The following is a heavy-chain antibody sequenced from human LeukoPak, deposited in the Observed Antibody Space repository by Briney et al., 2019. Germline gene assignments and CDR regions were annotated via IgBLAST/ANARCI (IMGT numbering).Heavy chain of an antibody. D-gene: IGHD1-26*01. V-gene: IGHV1-2*04. CDR1: GYTFTGYY. CDR3: ARAKAGATLGY. J-gene: IGHJ4*02. CDR2: INPNSGGI. Sequence: ASVKVSCKASGYTFTGYYMHWVRQAPGQGLEWMGWINPNSGGINYAQKFQGWVTMTRDTSISTAYMELSRLRSDDTAVYYCARAKAGATLGYWGQGTLVTVSS.